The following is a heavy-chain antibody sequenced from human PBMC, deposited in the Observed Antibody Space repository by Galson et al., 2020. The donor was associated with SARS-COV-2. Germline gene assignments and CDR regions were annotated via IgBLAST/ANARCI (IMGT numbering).Heavy chain of an antibody. Sequence: ETSETLSLTCTVSGGTISSGDYYWSWLRQPPGQGLEWIGYIHYSGSTYYNPSLKSRVTISVDTSKNQFSLKLSSVTAADTAVYYFARSKRITIFGVVLYFDYWGQGTLVTVSS. CDR1: GGTISSGDYY. J-gene: IGHJ4*02. D-gene: IGHD3-3*01. CDR3: ARSKRITIFGVVLYFDY. V-gene: IGHV4-30-4*01. CDR2: IHYSGST.